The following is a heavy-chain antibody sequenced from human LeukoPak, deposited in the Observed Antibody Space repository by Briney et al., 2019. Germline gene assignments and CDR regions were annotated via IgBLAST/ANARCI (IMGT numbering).Heavy chain of an antibody. CDR2: IYYSGST. Sequence: PSETLSLTCTVSGGSIRSHYWSWIRQPPGKGLEWIGYIYYSGSTNYNPSLKSRVTISVDTSKNQFSLKLSSVTAADTAVYYCARDRGDYDSSGYYGYFDHWGQGALVTVSS. D-gene: IGHD3-22*01. CDR1: GGSIRSHY. V-gene: IGHV4-59*11. CDR3: ARDRGDYDSSGYYGYFDH. J-gene: IGHJ4*02.